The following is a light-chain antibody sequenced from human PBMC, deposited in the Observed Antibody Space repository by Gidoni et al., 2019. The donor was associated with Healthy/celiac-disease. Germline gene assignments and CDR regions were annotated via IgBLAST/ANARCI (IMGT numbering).Light chain of an antibody. CDR3: QQSYRTPYT. CDR1: QSISSY. CDR2: AAS. J-gene: IGKJ2*01. Sequence: DIQLTQSPSSLSASVGDRVTITCRANQSISSYLTWYQQKPGKAPKLLIYAASSLQSGVPSRFSGSGAGKDFTITISSLQPEDFANYYCQQSYRTPYTFGQGTKLEIK. V-gene: IGKV1-39*01.